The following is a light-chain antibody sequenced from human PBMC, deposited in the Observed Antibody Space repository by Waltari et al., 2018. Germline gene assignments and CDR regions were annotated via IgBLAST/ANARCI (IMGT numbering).Light chain of an antibody. CDR2: EVF. CDR3: CSYAGRGTYV. Sequence: QSALTQPASVSGTPGQSITISCSGTTSDVGSYDLVSLYQQHPGEAPKLLLCEVFKRPPDTSSRFSGANSGSTASLTISGLQPEDEADYYCCSYAGRGTYVFGSGTKVTVL. J-gene: IGLJ1*01. V-gene: IGLV2-23*02. CDR1: TSDVGSYDL.